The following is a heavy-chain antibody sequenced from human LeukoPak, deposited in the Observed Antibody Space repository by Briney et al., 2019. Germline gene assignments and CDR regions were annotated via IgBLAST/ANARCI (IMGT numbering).Heavy chain of an antibody. V-gene: IGHV5-51*01. D-gene: IGHD2-21*02. CDR1: GYSFTSYW. CDR2: IYPGDSDT. J-gene: IGHJ4*02. CDR3: ARGGAYCDGDCYESIDY. Sequence: GESLKISCKGSGYSFTSYWIGWVRQMPGKGLEWMGIIYPGDSDTRYSPSFQGQVTISADKSISTAYLQWSSLKASDTVMYYCARGGAYCDGDCYESIDYWGQGTLVTVSS.